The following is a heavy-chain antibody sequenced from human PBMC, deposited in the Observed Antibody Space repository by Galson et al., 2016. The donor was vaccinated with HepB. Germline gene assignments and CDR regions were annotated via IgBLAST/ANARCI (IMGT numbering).Heavy chain of an antibody. CDR1: GFTFSSNW. D-gene: IGHD2-15*01. J-gene: IGHJ6*02. CDR2: IKPDGSGK. Sequence: SLRLSCAASGFTFSSNWMSWVRQSPGKGLEWVGNIKPDGSGKYYADSVKGRFTISRDNSKNTLYLQMNSLRAEDTAVYYCARDTKGRVEVVVAANYYYYYGMDVWGQGTTVTVSS. CDR3: ARDTKGRVEVVVAANYYYYYGMDV. V-gene: IGHV3-7*01.